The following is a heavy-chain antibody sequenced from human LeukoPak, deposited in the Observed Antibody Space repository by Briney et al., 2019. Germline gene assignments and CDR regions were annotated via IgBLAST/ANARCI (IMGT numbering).Heavy chain of an antibody. Sequence: SETLSLTCTVSGGSISSYYWSWIRQPPGKGLEWIGYIYYSGSTNYNPSFKSRVTISVDTSKNQFSLKLSSVTAADTAVYHCARGRITMVRGVPGPFDYWGQGTLVTVSS. CDR1: GGSISSYY. V-gene: IGHV4-59*01. J-gene: IGHJ4*02. CDR2: IYYSGST. D-gene: IGHD3-10*01. CDR3: ARGRITMVRGVPGPFDY.